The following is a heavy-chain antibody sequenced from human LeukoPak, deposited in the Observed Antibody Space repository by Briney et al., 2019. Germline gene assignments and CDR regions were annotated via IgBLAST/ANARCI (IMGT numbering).Heavy chain of an antibody. CDR2: IYYSGST. CDR1: GGSISSSSYY. D-gene: IGHD7-27*01. V-gene: IGHV4-39*01. CDR3: ARGTGSFDY. Sequence: SETLSLTCTVSGGSISSSSYYWGWIRQPPGKGLEWIGSIYYSGSTYYNPSLKSRVTISVDTSKNQFSLKLSSVTAADTAVYYCARGTGSFDYWGQGTLVTVSS. J-gene: IGHJ4*02.